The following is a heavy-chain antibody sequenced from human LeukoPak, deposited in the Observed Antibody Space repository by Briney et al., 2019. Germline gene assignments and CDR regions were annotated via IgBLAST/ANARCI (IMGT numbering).Heavy chain of an antibody. D-gene: IGHD5-18*01. V-gene: IGHV1-24*01. Sequence: VSVKVSCKVSGYTLTELSMHWVRQAPGKGLEWMGGFDPEDGETIYAQKFQGRVTMTEDTSTDTAYMELGSLRSEDTAVYYCATARGIQHYPLDYWGQGTLVTVSS. CDR3: ATARGIQHYPLDY. J-gene: IGHJ4*02. CDR2: FDPEDGET. CDR1: GYTLTELS.